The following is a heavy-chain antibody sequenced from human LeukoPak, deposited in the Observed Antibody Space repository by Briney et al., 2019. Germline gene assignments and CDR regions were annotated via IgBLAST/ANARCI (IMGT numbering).Heavy chain of an antibody. V-gene: IGHV3-7*01. CDR1: GFTFSSNW. D-gene: IGHD3-3*01. J-gene: IGHJ4*02. CDR2: IKQDASER. CDR3: ATDGGPFDH. Sequence: GGSLRLSCAASGFTFSSNWMSWVRQVPGKGLEWVANIKQDASERYYADSVRGRFTISRDNARNYQYLQMNSLRVEDTAIYYCATDGGPFDHWGQGILVTVSS.